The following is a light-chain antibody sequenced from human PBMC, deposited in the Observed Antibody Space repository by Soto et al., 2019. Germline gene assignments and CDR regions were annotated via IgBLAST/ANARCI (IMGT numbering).Light chain of an antibody. CDR3: QKYYRLPPT. J-gene: IGKJ1*01. Sequence: DIVMTQSPDSLAVSLGERATINCKSSQSVLYRSNTKNYLAWYQQKPGQPPNLLIYWASTRESGVPDRFSGSVSGTDFTITISSLQAEDVSVYYCQKYYRLPPTFDKGTKVEIK. CDR2: WAS. CDR1: QSVLYRSNTKNY. V-gene: IGKV4-1*01.